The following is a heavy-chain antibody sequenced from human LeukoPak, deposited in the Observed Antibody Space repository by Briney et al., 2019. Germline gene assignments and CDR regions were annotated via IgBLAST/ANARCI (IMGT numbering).Heavy chain of an antibody. V-gene: IGHV3-23*01. J-gene: IGHJ4*02. CDR2: ISGSGGST. CDR1: GFAFTSYA. CDR3: AKSARDSVVVPAAIDY. Sequence: GGSLRLSCADSGFAFTSYAMTWVRQAPGKGLEWVSAISGSGGSTYYADSVKGRFTISRDNSKNTLYLQMNSLRAEDTAVYYCAKSARDSVVVPAAIDYWGQGTLVTVSS. D-gene: IGHD2-2*01.